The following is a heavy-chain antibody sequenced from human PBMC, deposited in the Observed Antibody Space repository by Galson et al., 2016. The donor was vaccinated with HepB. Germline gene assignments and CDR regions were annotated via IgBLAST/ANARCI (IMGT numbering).Heavy chain of an antibody. CDR1: GFTFSSYG. CDR2: ISYDGSNK. CDR3: AKDRGYSYGPFDY. V-gene: IGHV3-30*18. J-gene: IGHJ4*02. Sequence: SLRLSCSASGFTFSSYGMHWVRQAPGKGLEWVALISYDGSNKYYADSVKGRFTVSRDNSKNTLYLQMNCLRAGDTAMYYCAKDRGYSYGPFDYWGQGTLVTVSS. D-gene: IGHD5-18*01.